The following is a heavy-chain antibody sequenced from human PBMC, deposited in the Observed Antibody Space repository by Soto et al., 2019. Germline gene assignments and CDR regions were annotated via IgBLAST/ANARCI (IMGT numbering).Heavy chain of an antibody. CDR1: GGSISSGGYY. Sequence: TLSLTCTVSGGSISSGGYYWSWIRQHPGKGLEWIGYIYYSGSTYYNPSLKSRVTISVDTSKNQFSLKLSSVTAADAAVYYCARGSLRYPQPDNWFDPWGQGTLVTVSS. J-gene: IGHJ5*02. D-gene: IGHD3-9*01. CDR2: IYYSGST. CDR3: ARGSLRYPQPDNWFDP. V-gene: IGHV4-31*03.